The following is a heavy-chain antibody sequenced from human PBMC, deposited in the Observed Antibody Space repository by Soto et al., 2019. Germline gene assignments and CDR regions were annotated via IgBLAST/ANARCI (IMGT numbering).Heavy chain of an antibody. CDR3: ARADFPGNWFES. CDR1: GDSISSGGYC. J-gene: IGHJ5*01. D-gene: IGHD3-10*01. CDR2: NCYSGPS. V-gene: IGHV4-31*03. Sequence: QVQLQESGPGLVKPSQTLSLTCTVSGDSISSGGYCWSWIRQSPEKGLEWIGYNCYSGPSYNNLSLQSRVVISLDTTKNQFSLKMTSVTAADTAVYYCARADFPGNWFESWGQGTLVTVSS.